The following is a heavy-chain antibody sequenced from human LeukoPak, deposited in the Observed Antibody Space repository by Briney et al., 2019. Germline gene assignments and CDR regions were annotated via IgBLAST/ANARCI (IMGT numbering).Heavy chain of an antibody. D-gene: IGHD1-1*01. V-gene: IGHV3-30-3*01. CDR1: GFTFTSCT. CDR2: ISYDGSSK. Sequence: GGSLRLSCAASGFTFTSCTMHWVRQAPGKGPEWVALISYDGSSKYYADSVKGRFTISRDNSKNTLYLQMNSLRAEDTAVYYCARVGGTARDRADYFDYWGQGTLVTVSS. J-gene: IGHJ4*02. CDR3: ARVGGTARDRADYFDY.